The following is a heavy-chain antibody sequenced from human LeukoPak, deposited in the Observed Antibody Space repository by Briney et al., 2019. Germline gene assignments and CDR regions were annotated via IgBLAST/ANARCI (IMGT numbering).Heavy chain of an antibody. D-gene: IGHD3-3*01. CDR3: ARRNDFWSDPLALDV. J-gene: IGHJ3*01. V-gene: IGHV3-33*01. Sequence: HPGGSLRLSCAASGFTFSSYGMHWVRQAPGKGLEWVAVIWYDGSNKYYADSVKGRFTISRDNSKNTLYLQMNSLRAEDTAVYYCARRNDFWSDPLALDVWGQGTMVTVSS. CDR2: IWYDGSNK. CDR1: GFTFSSYG.